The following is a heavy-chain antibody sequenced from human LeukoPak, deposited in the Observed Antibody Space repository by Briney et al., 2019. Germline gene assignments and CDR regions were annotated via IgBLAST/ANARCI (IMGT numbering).Heavy chain of an antibody. CDR2: IYYSGST. CDR1: GGSISSYY. Sequence: PSETLSLTCTVSGGSISSYYWSWIRLPPGKGLERIGYIYYSGSTNYNPSVKSRVNISVDTSKNHFSLRLNSVTAADTAVYYCARDYYDSSGESWFDTWGQGTLVTVSS. CDR3: ARDYYDSSGESWFDT. D-gene: IGHD3-22*01. V-gene: IGHV4-59*01. J-gene: IGHJ5*02.